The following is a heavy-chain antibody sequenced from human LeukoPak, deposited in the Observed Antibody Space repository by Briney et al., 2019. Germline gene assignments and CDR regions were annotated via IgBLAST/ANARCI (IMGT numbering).Heavy chain of an antibody. D-gene: IGHD3-10*01. J-gene: IGHJ4*02. CDR2: SNAGSGDA. CDR3: ARDQSLGSYPDY. CDR1: GYSFTTSA. V-gene: IGHV1-3*01. Sequence: ASVKVSCKASGYSFTTSAMHWVRQAPGQRLEWRGWSNAGSGDAKYSQKFQGRVTFTRDTSASTAYMDLTSLRFEDTAVYFCARDQSLGSYPDYWGQGTLVTVSS.